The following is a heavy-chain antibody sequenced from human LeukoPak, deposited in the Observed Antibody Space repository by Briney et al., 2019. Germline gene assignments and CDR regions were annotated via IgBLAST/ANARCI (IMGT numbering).Heavy chain of an antibody. D-gene: IGHD3-22*01. CDR2: ISAYNGNT. Sequence: ASVKASCKASGYTFTSYGISWVRQAPGQGLEWMGWISAYNGNTNYAQKLQGRVTMTTDTSTSTAYMELRSLRSDDTAVYYCARNYDSSGYYEDDYWGQGTLVTVSS. CDR3: ARNYDSSGYYEDDY. V-gene: IGHV1-18*01. CDR1: GYTFTSYG. J-gene: IGHJ4*02.